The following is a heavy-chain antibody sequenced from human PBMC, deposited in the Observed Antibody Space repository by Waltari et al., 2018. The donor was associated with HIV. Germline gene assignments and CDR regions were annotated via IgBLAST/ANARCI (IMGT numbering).Heavy chain of an antibody. D-gene: IGHD2-15*01. V-gene: IGHV3-9*01. CDR2: ISWNSGSI. J-gene: IGHJ4*02. CDR3: AKDRRDCSGGSCYLVFDY. Sequence: EVQLVESGGGLVQPGRSLRLSCAASGFTFDDYAMHWVRPAPGKGLEWVSGISWNSGSIGYADSVKGRFTISRDNAKNSLYLQMNSLRAEDTALYYCAKDRRDCSGGSCYLVFDYWGQGTLVTVSS. CDR1: GFTFDDYA.